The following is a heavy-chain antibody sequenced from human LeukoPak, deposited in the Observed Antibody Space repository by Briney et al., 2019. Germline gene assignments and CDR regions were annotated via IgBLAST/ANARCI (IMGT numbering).Heavy chain of an antibody. D-gene: IGHD5-18*01. V-gene: IGHV3-30*04. CDR3: ARDLEYSYPEGFDY. J-gene: IGHJ4*02. Sequence: GGSLRLSCAASGFTFSSYAMHWVRQAPGKGLEWVAVISYDGSNKYYADSVKGRFTVSRDNSKNTLYLQMNSLRAEDTAVYYCARDLEYSYPEGFDYWGQGTLVTVSS. CDR1: GFTFSSYA. CDR2: ISYDGSNK.